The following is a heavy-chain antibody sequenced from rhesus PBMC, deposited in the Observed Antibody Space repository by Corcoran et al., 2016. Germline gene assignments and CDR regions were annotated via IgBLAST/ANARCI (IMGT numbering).Heavy chain of an antibody. Sequence: EVQLVESGGGLVQPGGSLRLSCAASGFTFSSYDMSWVRQAPGKGLEWVPYISHPGKTLTHAASVKGRFTISRDNAKNSLSLQMSSLRAEDTAVYYCTRDRYYYGSGYPRHFDYWGQGVLVTVSS. D-gene: IGHD3-28*01. CDR3: TRDRYYYGSGYPRHFDY. CDR2: ISHPGKTL. V-gene: IGHV3-136*01. CDR1: GFTFSSYD. J-gene: IGHJ4*01.